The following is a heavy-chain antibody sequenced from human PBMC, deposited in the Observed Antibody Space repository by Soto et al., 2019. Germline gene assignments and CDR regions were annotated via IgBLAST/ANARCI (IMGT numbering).Heavy chain of an antibody. CDR3: ARAVKQWLVGGDYYYYYMDV. D-gene: IGHD6-19*01. CDR1: GFTLSDYY. Sequence: QVQLVESGGGLVKPGGSLRLSCEASGFTLSDYYMTWIRQAPGKGLEWISYISSSATIIYYADSVKRRFTISRDNAKTSLYLQMNRLRADDTAVYYCARAVKQWLVGGDYYYYYMDVWGKGTKVTVSS. CDR2: ISSSATII. J-gene: IGHJ6*03. V-gene: IGHV3-11*01.